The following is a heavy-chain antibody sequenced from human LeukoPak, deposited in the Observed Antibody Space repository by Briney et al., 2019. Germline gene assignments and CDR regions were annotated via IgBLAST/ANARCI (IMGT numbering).Heavy chain of an antibody. Sequence: SETLSLTCAVYGGSFSGYYWSWIRQPPGKGLEWIGEINHSGSTNYNPSLTSRVTISVDTSKNQFSLKLSSVTAADTAVYYCARGSKKLRYFDWSLYFDYWGQGTLVTVSS. CDR2: INHSGST. V-gene: IGHV4-34*01. CDR3: ARGSKKLRYFDWSLYFDY. J-gene: IGHJ4*02. CDR1: GGSFSGYY. D-gene: IGHD3-9*01.